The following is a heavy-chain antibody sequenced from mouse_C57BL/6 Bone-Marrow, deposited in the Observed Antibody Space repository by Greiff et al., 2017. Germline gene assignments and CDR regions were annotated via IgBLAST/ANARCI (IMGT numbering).Heavy chain of an antibody. V-gene: IGHV1-52*01. J-gene: IGHJ1*03. CDR1: GYTFTSYW. CDR3: AYYGSSYWYFDV. Sequence: QVQLQQPGAELVRPGSSVKLSCKASGYTFTSYWMHWVKQRPIQGLEWIGNIDPSDSETHYNQKFKDKATLTLDQSSSPAYMQLSRLTSEDSAVYYCAYYGSSYWYFDVWGTGTTVTVSS. D-gene: IGHD1-1*01. CDR2: IDPSDSET.